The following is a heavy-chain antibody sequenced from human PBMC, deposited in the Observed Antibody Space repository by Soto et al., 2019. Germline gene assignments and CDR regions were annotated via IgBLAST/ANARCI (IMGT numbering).Heavy chain of an antibody. V-gene: IGHV4-59*12. J-gene: IGHJ4*02. Sequence: SETLSLTCTISDGSISSYYWSWIRQPPGKALEWIGYVYYSGNTNYSPSLKSRVTISVDPSKNQFSLKLTSVTAADTAVYYCARDKITGLFDYWGQGTLVTVSS. CDR1: DGSISSYY. D-gene: IGHD2-8*02. CDR2: VYYSGNT. CDR3: ARDKITGLFDY.